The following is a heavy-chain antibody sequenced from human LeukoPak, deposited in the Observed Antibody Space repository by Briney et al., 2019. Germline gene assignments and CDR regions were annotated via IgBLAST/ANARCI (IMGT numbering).Heavy chain of an antibody. D-gene: IGHD3-22*01. CDR2: ISAYNGNT. V-gene: IGHV1-18*01. Sequence: ASVKVSCKASGYTFTSYGISWVRQAPGQGLEWMGWISAYNGNTNYAQKLQGRVTMTTDTSTSTAYMELRSLRSEDTAVYYCARAPSPYYYDSSAYYSDYWGQGTLVTVSS. CDR1: GYTFTSYG. J-gene: IGHJ4*02. CDR3: ARAPSPYYYDSSAYYSDY.